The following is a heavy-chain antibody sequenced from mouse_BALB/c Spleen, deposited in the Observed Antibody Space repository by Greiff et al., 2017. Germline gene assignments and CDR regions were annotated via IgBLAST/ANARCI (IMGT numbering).Heavy chain of an antibody. CDR3: ARGDFDY. CDR1: GYTFTSYD. CDR2: IYPGDGST. Sequence: QVQLQQSGAELVRPGSSVKISCKASGYTFTSYDINWVKQRPGQGLEWIGWIYPGDGSTKYNEKFKGKATLTADKSSSTAYMQLSSLTSENSAVYFCARGDFDYWGQGTTLTVSS. J-gene: IGHJ2*01. V-gene: IGHV1S56*01.